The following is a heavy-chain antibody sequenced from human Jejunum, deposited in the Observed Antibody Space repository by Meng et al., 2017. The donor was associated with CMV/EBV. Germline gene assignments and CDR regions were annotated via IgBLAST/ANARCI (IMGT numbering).Heavy chain of an antibody. Sequence: SSGGYYWSWIRQAPGKGLEWIGYIYYSGTPYYKPSLKSRVTISLDKARNQFSLNLRSVTAADTAVYYCARDWEGANPYYYSGMDVWGQGTTVTVSS. CDR3: ARDWEGANPYYYSGMDV. V-gene: IGHV4-61*08. CDR1: SSGGYY. D-gene: IGHD1-26*01. CDR2: IYYSGTP. J-gene: IGHJ6*02.